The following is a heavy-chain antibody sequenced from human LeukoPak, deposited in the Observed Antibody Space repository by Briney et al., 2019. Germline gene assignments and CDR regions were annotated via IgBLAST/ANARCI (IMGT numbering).Heavy chain of an antibody. CDR1: GYTFTDYY. CDR3: ATAVATTEIDY. CDR2: VDPEDGET. D-gene: IGHD4-23*01. V-gene: IGHV1-69-2*01. Sequence: ASVKISCKVSGYTFTDYYMHWVQQAPGKGLEWMGLVDPEDGETIYAEKFQGRVTITADTSTDTAHMELSSLRSEDTAVYYCATAVATTEIDYWGQGTLVTVSS. J-gene: IGHJ4*02.